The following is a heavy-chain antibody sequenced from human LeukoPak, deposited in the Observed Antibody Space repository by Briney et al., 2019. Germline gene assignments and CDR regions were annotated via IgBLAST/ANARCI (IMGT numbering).Heavy chain of an antibody. V-gene: IGHV4-34*01. Sequence: PSETLSLTCAVYGGSFSGYYWSWIRQPPGKGLEWIGEISHSGSTNYNPSLKSRVTISVDTSKNQFSLKLSSVTAADTAVYYCARYRGWLYYDSSGYAFDYWGQGTLVTVSS. J-gene: IGHJ4*02. CDR2: ISHSGST. CDR1: GGSFSGYY. CDR3: ARYRGWLYYDSSGYAFDY. D-gene: IGHD3-22*01.